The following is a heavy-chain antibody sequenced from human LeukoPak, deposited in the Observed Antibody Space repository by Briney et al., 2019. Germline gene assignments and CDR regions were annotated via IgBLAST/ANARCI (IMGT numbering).Heavy chain of an antibody. J-gene: IGHJ6*03. CDR2: IYRSGST. Sequence: PSETLSLTCTVSGDSISGYYWSWIRQPAGKGLEWIGRIYRSGSTNYNPSLKSRVTMSVDTSKNQFSLQLRSVTAADTAVYYCARDVYYYGSGTYYNALDYYYYIDVWGKGTTVTVSS. CDR3: ARDVYYYGSGTYYNALDYYYYIDV. CDR1: GDSISGYY. V-gene: IGHV4-4*07. D-gene: IGHD3-10*01.